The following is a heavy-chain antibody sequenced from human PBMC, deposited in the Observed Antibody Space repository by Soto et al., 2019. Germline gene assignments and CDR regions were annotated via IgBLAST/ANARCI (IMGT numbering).Heavy chain of an antibody. Sequence: GGSLRLSCAASGFTFSSYAMSWVRQAPGKGLEWVSAISGSGGSTYYADSVKGRFTISRDNSKNTLYLQMNSLRAEDTGVYYCAKDGDQLWFGELYGGPNWFDPWGQGTLVTVSS. D-gene: IGHD3-10*01. J-gene: IGHJ5*02. V-gene: IGHV3-23*01. CDR3: AKDGDQLWFGELYGGPNWFDP. CDR1: GFTFSSYA. CDR2: ISGSGGST.